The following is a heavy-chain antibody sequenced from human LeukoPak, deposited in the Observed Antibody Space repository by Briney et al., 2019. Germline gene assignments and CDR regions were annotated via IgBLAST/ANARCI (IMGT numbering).Heavy chain of an antibody. CDR1: GFTFSSYA. CDR3: ARDPFYSSSWYPPFDY. V-gene: IGHV3-30-3*01. CDR2: ISYDGSNK. Sequence: GGSLRLSCAASGFTFSSYAMHWVRQAPGKGLEWVAVISYDGSNKYYADSVKGRFTISRDNSKNTLYLQMNSLRAEDTAVYYCARDPFYSSSWYPPFDYWGQGTLVTVSS. D-gene: IGHD6-13*01. J-gene: IGHJ4*02.